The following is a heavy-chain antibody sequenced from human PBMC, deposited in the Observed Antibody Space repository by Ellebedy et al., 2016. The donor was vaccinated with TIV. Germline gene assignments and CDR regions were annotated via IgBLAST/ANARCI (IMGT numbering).Heavy chain of an antibody. Sequence: PGGSLRLSCAASGFTFSPYAMAWVRQAPGKGLEWVSGIVGSGAEKYADSVKGRFTISRDNSKRTVDLQMRSVRAEDTAAYYCTPWGLGGYWGQGTLVTVSS. D-gene: IGHD2-21*01. V-gene: IGHV3-23*01. CDR3: TPWGLGGY. CDR2: IVGSGA. CDR1: GFTFSPYA. J-gene: IGHJ4*02.